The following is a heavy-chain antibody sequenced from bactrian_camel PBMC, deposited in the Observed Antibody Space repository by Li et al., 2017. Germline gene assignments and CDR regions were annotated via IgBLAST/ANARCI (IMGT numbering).Heavy chain of an antibody. V-gene: IGHV3S9*01. CDR3: VSGEDTYCYGGYCSQFGY. D-gene: IGHD3*01. J-gene: IGHJ6*01. Sequence: QLVESGGGLVQPGGSLRLSCAASGFTFSNSAMAWVRQAPGKGPEWVSTTGADGTTYYADSVKGRFTISRDNAKNTVYLQMNSLKPEDTAVYYCVSGEDTYCYGGYCSQFGYWGQGTQVTVS. CDR2: TGADGTT. CDR1: GFTFSNSA.